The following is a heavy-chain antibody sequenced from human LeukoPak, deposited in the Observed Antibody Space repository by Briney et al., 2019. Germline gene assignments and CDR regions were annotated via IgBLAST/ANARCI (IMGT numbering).Heavy chain of an antibody. V-gene: IGHV3-23*01. Sequence: GGSLRLSCAASGFTFSSSAMSWVRQVPGKGLEWVSGISASGGSTNYADSVRGRFTISRDNSKNTLYLQMNSLRAEDTAVYYCAKDRGTPYYFDYWGQGTLVTVSS. CDR3: AKDRGTPYYFDY. CDR2: ISASGGST. CDR1: GFTFSSSA. D-gene: IGHD2-15*01. J-gene: IGHJ4*02.